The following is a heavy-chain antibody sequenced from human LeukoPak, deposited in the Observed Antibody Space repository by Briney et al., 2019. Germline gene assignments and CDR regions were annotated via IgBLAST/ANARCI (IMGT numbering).Heavy chain of an antibody. J-gene: IGHJ4*02. CDR1: GYTFTSYY. Sequence: ASVKVSCKASGYTFTSYYMHWVRQATGQGFEWMGIINPSGGSTSYAQKFQGRVTMTRDTSTSTVYMELSSLRSEDTAVYYCATMAATYYFDYWGQGTLVTVSS. V-gene: IGHV1-46*01. CDR2: INPSGGST. D-gene: IGHD1/OR15-1a*01. CDR3: ATMAATYYFDY.